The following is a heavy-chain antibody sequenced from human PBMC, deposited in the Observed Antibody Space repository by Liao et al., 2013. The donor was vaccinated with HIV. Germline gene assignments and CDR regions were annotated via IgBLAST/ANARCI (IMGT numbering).Heavy chain of an antibody. J-gene: IGHJ6*03. CDR2: IYTSGST. CDR1: GGSISSGNYG. Sequence: QVQLQESGPGLVKPSQTLSLTCTVAGGSISSGNYGWNWIRQPAGKGLEWIGRIYTSGSTNYNPSLKSRVTMSVDTSKNQFSLKLSSVTAADTAVYYCAREVRTYYYYMDVWGKGTTVTVSS. D-gene: IGHD2-21*01. CDR3: AREVRTYYYYMDV. V-gene: IGHV4-61*02.